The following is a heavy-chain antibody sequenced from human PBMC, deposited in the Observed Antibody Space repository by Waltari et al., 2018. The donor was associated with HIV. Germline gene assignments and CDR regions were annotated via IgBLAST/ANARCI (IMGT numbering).Heavy chain of an antibody. CDR3: ARTGGGYYGSGSYSHVDY. V-gene: IGHV1-8*01. D-gene: IGHD3-10*01. Sequence: VQLVQSGAEVKKPGASVKVSCKASGYPFTSSDINWWRQPTGHGLEWRGWINPNSGNTGYAQKLQCRGTMTKNTSISTAYMELSSLRSEDTAGYYCARTGGGYYGSGSYSHVDYWGQGTLVTVSS. J-gene: IGHJ4*02. CDR1: GYPFTSSD. CDR2: INPNSGNT.